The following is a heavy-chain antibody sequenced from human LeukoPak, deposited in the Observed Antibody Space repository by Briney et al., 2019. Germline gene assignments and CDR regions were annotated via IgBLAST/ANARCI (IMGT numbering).Heavy chain of an antibody. V-gene: IGHV1-3*01. CDR2: INAGNGNT. J-gene: IGHJ6*02. Sequence: ASVKVSCKASGYTFTSYPMHWVRQAPGQRLEWMGWINAGNGNTRYSEKFQGRVTITRDTSASTAYMELSSLRSEDTAVYYCARDLSPAAVAVTATVFGDLLMDVWGQGATVTVSS. CDR3: ARDLSPAAVAVTATVFGDLLMDV. CDR1: GYTFTSYP. D-gene: IGHD2-21*02.